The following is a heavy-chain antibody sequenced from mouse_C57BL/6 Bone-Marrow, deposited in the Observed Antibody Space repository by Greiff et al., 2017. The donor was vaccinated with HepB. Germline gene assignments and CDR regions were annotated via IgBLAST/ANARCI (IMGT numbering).Heavy chain of an antibody. CDR3: AVYGYD. J-gene: IGHJ2*01. CDR1: GYTFTSYW. CDR2: IDPSDSYT. D-gene: IGHD2-2*01. Sequence: VQLQQPGAELVMPGASVKLSCKASGYTFTSYWMHWVKQRPGQGLEWIGEIDPSDSYTNYNQKFKGKSTLTVDKSSSTAYMQRSSLTSEDSAVYYCAVYGYDWGQGTTLTVSS. V-gene: IGHV1-69*01.